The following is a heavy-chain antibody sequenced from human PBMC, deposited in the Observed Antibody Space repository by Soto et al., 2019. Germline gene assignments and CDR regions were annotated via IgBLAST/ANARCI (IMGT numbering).Heavy chain of an antibody. Sequence: QDQLVQSGVEVKKPGASVKVSCKASGYSFTNYGITWVRQAPGQGCEWMGWISAYNGNTNYAQKSQGRVTLTTDASTSTAYLELRSLRSDDTAVYYCARDRGVAPRVAGNPHYYYYMDVWGKGTTVTVSS. J-gene: IGHJ6*03. CDR1: GYSFTNYG. V-gene: IGHV1-18*01. D-gene: IGHD6-19*01. CDR2: ISAYNGNT. CDR3: ARDRGVAPRVAGNPHYYYYMDV.